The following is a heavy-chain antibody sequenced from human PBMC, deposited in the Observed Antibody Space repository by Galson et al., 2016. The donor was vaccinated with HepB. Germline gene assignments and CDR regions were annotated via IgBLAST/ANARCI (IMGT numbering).Heavy chain of an antibody. CDR3: ARLGAGAVGCYYYYMDV. V-gene: IGHV3-72*01. D-gene: IGHD6-19*01. Sequence: SLRLSCATSGFTFSDHYMDWVRQAPGKGLEWVGRSRNKPNSYTPEYAASVKGRFTISRDDSKNSVNLQMNSLKAEDTAVYYCARLGAGAVGCYYYYMDVWGRGTTVTVSS. CDR1: GFTFSDHY. J-gene: IGHJ6*03. CDR2: SRNKPNSYTP.